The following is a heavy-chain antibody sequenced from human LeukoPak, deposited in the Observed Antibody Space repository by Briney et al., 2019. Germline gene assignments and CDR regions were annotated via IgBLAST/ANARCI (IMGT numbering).Heavy chain of an antibody. J-gene: IGHJ4*02. CDR1: GYTFASYY. D-gene: IGHD3-22*01. V-gene: IGHV1-46*01. CDR2: INPSGGST. Sequence: GASVKVSCKASGYTFASYYMHWVRQAPGQGLEWMGIINPSGGSTTYAQKFQGRVTITTDESTSTAYMELSSLRSEDTAVYYCARADYYDSSGYYSDYWGQGTLVTVSS. CDR3: ARADYYDSSGYYSDY.